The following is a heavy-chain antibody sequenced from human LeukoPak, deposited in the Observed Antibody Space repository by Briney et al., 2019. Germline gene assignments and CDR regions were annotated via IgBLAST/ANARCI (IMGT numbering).Heavy chain of an antibody. CDR2: IYHSGST. Sequence: SETLSLTCAVSDFSISSGYYWGWIRQPPGKGLEWIGSIYHSGSTYYNLPLKSRVTISINTSKNQFSLKLSSVTAADTAVYYCARATGSDGSSALLNWGQGTLVTVSS. V-gene: IGHV4-38-2*01. CDR3: ARATGSDGSSALLN. CDR1: DFSISSGYY. J-gene: IGHJ4*02. D-gene: IGHD6-6*01.